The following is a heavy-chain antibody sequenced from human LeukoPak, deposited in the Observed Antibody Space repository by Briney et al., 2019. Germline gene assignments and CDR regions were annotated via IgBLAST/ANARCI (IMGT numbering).Heavy chain of an antibody. Sequence: PGGSLRLSCAASGFTFSSYGMHWVRQAPGKGLEWVAVISYDGSNKYYADSVKGRFTISRGNSKNTLYLQMNSLRAEDTAVYYCAKDLTGYDFWSGYYLGPHYYGMDVWGQGTTVTVSS. V-gene: IGHV3-30*18. CDR1: GFTFSSYG. CDR3: AKDLTGYDFWSGYYLGPHYYGMDV. J-gene: IGHJ6*02. D-gene: IGHD3-3*01. CDR2: ISYDGSNK.